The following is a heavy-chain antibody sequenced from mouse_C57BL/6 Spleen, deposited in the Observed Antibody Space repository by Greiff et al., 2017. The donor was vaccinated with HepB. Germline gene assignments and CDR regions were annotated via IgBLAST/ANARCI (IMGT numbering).Heavy chain of an antibody. CDR2: INPSNGGT. V-gene: IGHV1-53*01. CDR3: ARERNDGYDRGYYYAMDY. Sequence: QVQLQQPGTELVKPGASVKLSCKASGYTFTSYWMHWVKQRPGQGLEWIGNINPSNGGTNYNEKFKSKATLTVDKSSSTAYMQLSSLTSEDSAIYYCARERNDGYDRGYYYAMDYWGQGTSVTVSS. J-gene: IGHJ4*01. CDR1: GYTFTSYW. D-gene: IGHD2-2*01.